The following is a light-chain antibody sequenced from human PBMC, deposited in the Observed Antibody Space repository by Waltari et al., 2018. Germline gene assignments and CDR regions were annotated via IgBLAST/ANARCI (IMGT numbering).Light chain of an antibody. CDR3: QLRNRAQWT. J-gene: IGKJ1*01. V-gene: IGKV1-9*01. CDR2: AAV. CDR1: QGISDD. Sequence: INGRASQGISDDLAWYQQKPGKAPKRLIYAAVTLQSAVPSRFSGSGSETDFTLAISSLQPEDFATNYCQLRNRAQWTFGQGTKVEIK.